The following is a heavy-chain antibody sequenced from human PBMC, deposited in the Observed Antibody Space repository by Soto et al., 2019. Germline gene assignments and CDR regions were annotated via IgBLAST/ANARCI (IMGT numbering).Heavy chain of an antibody. D-gene: IGHD2-21*01. CDR2: MYYSGST. CDR1: GGSISSGGYH. V-gene: IGHV4-31*03. J-gene: IGHJ4*02. Sequence: QVQLQESGPGLVEPSQTLSLTCTVSGGSISSGGYHWSWIRQHPGKGLEWIGYMYYSGSTSYNPSLTTRVAFSMDTSKNQFSLKRSSVTAADTAVYYRAGEGDYHSGRRYRPHGYWVQGTLVTVSS. CDR3: AGEGDYHSGRRYRPHGY.